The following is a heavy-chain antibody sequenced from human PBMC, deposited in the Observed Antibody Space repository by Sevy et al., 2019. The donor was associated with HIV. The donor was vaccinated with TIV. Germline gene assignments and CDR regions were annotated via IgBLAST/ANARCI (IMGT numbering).Heavy chain of an antibody. CDR2: ISSSGTK. CDR1: GFIFSDYNY. V-gene: IGHV3-11*01. CDR3: VSPPKRCTSTSCPFDAFYM. J-gene: IGHJ3*02. D-gene: IGHD2-2*01. Sequence: GGSLRLSCAASGFIFSDYNYIIWIRQSPGKGLEWVSYISSSGTKYYRESVKGRFTVSRDNAKNSLYLQMNSLRVEDTALYYRVSPPKRCTSTSCPFDAFYMWGQGTMVTVSS.